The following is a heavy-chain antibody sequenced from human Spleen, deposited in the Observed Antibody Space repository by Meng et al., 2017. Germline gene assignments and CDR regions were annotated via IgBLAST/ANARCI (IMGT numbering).Heavy chain of an antibody. Sequence: ASVKVSCKASGYTFPDYWLHWVRRAPGQGLEWMGRINPKSGDTHYAQRCQGRVTMTGDTSISTAYMELSGLRSDATAMYYCARDEDISAAGKLFGDYWGQGTLVTVSS. CDR1: GYTFPDYW. V-gene: IGHV1-2*06. CDR2: INPKSGDT. D-gene: IGHD6-13*01. CDR3: ARDEDISAAGKLFGDY. J-gene: IGHJ4*02.